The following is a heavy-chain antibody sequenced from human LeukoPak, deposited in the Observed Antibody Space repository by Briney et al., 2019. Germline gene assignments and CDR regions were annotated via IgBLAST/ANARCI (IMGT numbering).Heavy chain of an antibody. CDR3: ARQGSYGSGSYFDY. CDR1: GGSISSSSYY. J-gene: IGHJ4*02. V-gene: IGHV4-39*01. Sequence: SETLSLTCTVSGGSISSSSYYWGWIRQPPGKGLEWIGSIYYSGSTHYNPSLKSRVTISVDTSKNQFSLKLSSVTAADTAVYYCARQGSYGSGSYFDYWGQGTLVTVSS. CDR2: IYYSGST. D-gene: IGHD3-10*01.